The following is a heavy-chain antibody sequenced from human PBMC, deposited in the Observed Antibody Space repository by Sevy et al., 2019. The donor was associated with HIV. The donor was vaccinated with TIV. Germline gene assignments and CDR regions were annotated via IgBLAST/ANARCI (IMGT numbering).Heavy chain of an antibody. CDR1: VFTFGDYA. D-gene: IGHD6-19*01. CDR3: TRDKQGEQWLVRAFDI. CDR2: IRSKAYGGTT. V-gene: IGHV3-49*03. J-gene: IGHJ3*02. Sequence: GGSLRLSCTASVFTFGDYAMSWFRQAPGKGLEWVGFIRSKAYGGTTEYAASVKGRFTISRDDSKSIAYLQMNSLKTEDTAVYYCTRDKQGEQWLVRAFDIWGQGTMVTVSS.